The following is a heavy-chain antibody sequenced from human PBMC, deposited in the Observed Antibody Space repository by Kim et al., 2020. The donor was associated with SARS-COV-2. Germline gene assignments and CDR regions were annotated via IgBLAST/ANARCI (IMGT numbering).Heavy chain of an antibody. Sequence: SETLSLTCTVSGGSISSSNYYWGWIRQPPGKGLEWIGYIYYSGNTYYNPSHKSRVTVSVDTSKNQFSRKRRSVTAADTAVYYCARTIAGRPEAFDIWGEGTMVTVSS. J-gene: IGHJ3*02. CDR2: IYYSGNT. D-gene: IGHD6-6*01. V-gene: IGHV4-39*01. CDR1: GGSISSSNYY. CDR3: ARTIAGRPEAFDI.